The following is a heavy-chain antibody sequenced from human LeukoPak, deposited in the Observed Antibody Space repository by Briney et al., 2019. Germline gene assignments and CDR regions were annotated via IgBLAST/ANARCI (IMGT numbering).Heavy chain of an antibody. D-gene: IGHD2-8*01. CDR2: INHSGST. Sequence: SETLSLTCAVYGGSFSGYYWSWIRQPPGKGLEWIGEINHSGSTNYIPSLKSRVTISVDTSKNQFSLKLSSVTAADTAVYYCARGPLGYCTNGVCYGHYYWGQGTLVTVSS. CDR3: ARGPLGYCTNGVCYGHYY. CDR1: GGSFSGYY. J-gene: IGHJ4*02. V-gene: IGHV4-34*01.